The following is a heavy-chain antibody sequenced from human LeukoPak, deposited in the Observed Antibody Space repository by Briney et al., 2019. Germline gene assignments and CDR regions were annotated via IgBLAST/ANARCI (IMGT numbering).Heavy chain of an antibody. D-gene: IGHD3-10*01. CDR1: GGSITSSNYY. CDR2: IYYSGST. J-gene: IGHJ5*02. CDR3: ARDRSYYGSGSYSGWFDP. V-gene: IGHV4-39*07. Sequence: RPSETLSLTCTVSGGSITSSNYYWGWIRQPPGKGLVWIGSIYYSGSTYYNPSLKSRVTISVDTSKNQFSLKLNSVTAADTAVYYCARDRSYYGSGSYSGWFDPWGQGTLVTVSS.